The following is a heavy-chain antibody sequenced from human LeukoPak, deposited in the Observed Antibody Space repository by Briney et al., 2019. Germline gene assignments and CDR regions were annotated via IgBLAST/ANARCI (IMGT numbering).Heavy chain of an antibody. D-gene: IGHD6-19*01. Sequence: GESLRLSCAPSGFTFSSYAISSVRQPPGKGLEWVSAISGSGGSTYYADSVKGRFTISRDNSKNTLYLQMNSRRAEDTAVYYCANFPSGWSASDIDYWGQGTLVTVSS. CDR1: GFTFSSYA. V-gene: IGHV3-23*01. J-gene: IGHJ4*02. CDR3: ANFPSGWSASDIDY. CDR2: ISGSGGST.